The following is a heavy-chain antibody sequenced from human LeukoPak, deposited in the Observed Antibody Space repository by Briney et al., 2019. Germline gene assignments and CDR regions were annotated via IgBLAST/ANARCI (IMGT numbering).Heavy chain of an antibody. CDR2: IKQDGSET. Sequence: GGSLRLSCAASGLIFNSYWMSWVRLTPGKGLEWVANIKQDGSETYYADSVKGRFTISRDNTKNSLYLQMNSLSAEDTAVYYCARNSNFDTHDYWGQGTLVTVSS. V-gene: IGHV3-7*01. CDR3: ARNSNFDTHDY. D-gene: IGHD3-22*01. J-gene: IGHJ4*02. CDR1: GLIFNSYW.